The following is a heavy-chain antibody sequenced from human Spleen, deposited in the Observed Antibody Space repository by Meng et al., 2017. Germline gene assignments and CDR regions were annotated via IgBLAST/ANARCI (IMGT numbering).Heavy chain of an antibody. V-gene: IGHV1-3*01. CDR1: GYTFTSSA. D-gene: IGHD6-19*01. CDR2: ITPDSGNT. CDR3: ARDFTSGSSGDP. Sequence: QVQLVQSGAEVKKPGAYGKVSCKAFGYTFTSSAIHWVRQAPGQSLEWMGWITPDSGNTKYSQKFQDRVTITRDTSASTAYMELSTLRSEDTAVYYCARDFTSGSSGDPWGQGTLVTVSS. J-gene: IGHJ5*02.